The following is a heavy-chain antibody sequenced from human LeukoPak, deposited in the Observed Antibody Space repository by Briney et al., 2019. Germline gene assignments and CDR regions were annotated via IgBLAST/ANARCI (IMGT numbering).Heavy chain of an antibody. CDR1: RFTFSSYS. CDR3: AELGITMIGGV. Sequence: GGSLRLSCAASRFTFSSYSMNWVRQAPGKGLEWVSSISSGSIHIYYADSVQGRFTISKDNAKNSLYLQMNSLRAEDTAVYYCAELGITMIGGVWGKGTTVTISS. V-gene: IGHV3-21*01. CDR2: ISSGSIHI. D-gene: IGHD3-10*02. J-gene: IGHJ6*04.